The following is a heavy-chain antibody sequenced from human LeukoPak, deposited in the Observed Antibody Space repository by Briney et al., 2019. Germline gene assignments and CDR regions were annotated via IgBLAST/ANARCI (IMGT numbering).Heavy chain of an antibody. CDR1: GYAFNTNA. CDR2: ISGYNGKT. J-gene: IGHJ6*02. Sequence: GASVKVSCKASGYAFNTNAITWVRQAPGQGLEWMGWISGYNGKTNYAQKFQGRVTMTTDTSTSTAYMELRSLRSDDTAVYYCARGRDILTSPYGLDVWGQGTTVIVSS. D-gene: IGHD3-9*01. CDR3: ARGRDILTSPYGLDV. V-gene: IGHV1-18*01.